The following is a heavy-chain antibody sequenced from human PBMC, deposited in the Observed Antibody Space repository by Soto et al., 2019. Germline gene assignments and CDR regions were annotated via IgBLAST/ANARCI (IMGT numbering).Heavy chain of an antibody. CDR1: GFTFSNYN. CDR2: ISRSSTTI. D-gene: IGHD2-15*01. J-gene: IGHJ6*02. Sequence: EVQLVESGGGLVQPGGSLRLSCAASGFTFSNYNMNWVRQAPGKGLEWIADISRSSTTINYADSVKGRFTISRDNAKNSLYLQMNSLRDEDTAVYYCAKDGGSFYYDGMDVRGQGTTVTVSS. CDR3: AKDGGSFYYDGMDV. V-gene: IGHV3-48*02.